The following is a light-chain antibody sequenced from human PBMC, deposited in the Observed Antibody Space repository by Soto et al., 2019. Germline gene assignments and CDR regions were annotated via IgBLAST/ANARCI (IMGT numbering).Light chain of an antibody. V-gene: IGLV2-14*01. CDR1: SSDVGGYNY. Sequence: QSALTQPASVSESPGQSITISCTGTSSDVGGYNYVSWYQQVPGKAPKLMIYEVSNRPSGVSDRFSGSKSGNTASLTISGLQAEDEANYYCSSYTTSNTLVFGGGTKLTVL. CDR2: EVS. J-gene: IGLJ3*02. CDR3: SSYTTSNTLV.